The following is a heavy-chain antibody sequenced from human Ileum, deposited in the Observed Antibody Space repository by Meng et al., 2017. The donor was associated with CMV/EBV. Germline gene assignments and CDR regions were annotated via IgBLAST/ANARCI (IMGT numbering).Heavy chain of an antibody. D-gene: IGHD5-18*01. J-gene: IGHJ4*02. V-gene: IGHV1-2*06. CDR1: GYTFTGHN. Sequence: QVHLVQSGAKIKKPGASVKVSCKASGYTFTGHNIHWVRQAPGQGLEWMGRINPNTGDTKNAQNFQGRVTMTRDTSNGTAYMELTNLRSDDTAVYFCTRSWIHLWSHDFDYWGQGTLVTVSS. CDR3: TRSWIHLWSHDFDY. CDR2: INPNTGDT.